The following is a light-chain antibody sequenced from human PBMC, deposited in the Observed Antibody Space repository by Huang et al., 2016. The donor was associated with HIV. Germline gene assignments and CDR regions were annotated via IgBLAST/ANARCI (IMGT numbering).Light chain of an antibody. CDR3: QQRSNWPGT. V-gene: IGKV3-11*01. J-gene: IGKJ1*01. CDR1: QSVSSY. Sequence: EIVLTQSPATLSLSPGERATLSCRASQSVSSYLAWYQQKPGQAPRLLIYEASNRATGIPARFSGSGSGTDFTLTINSLEPEDFVVYYCQQRSNWPGTFGQGTKVEIK. CDR2: EAS.